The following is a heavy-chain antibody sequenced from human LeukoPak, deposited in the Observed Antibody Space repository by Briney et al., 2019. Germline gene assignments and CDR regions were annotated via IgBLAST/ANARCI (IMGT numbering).Heavy chain of an antibody. D-gene: IGHD5-18*01. J-gene: IGHJ4*02. CDR2: ISSSGSTI. V-gene: IGHV3-48*03. CDR3: ARYAPIQLWSFDY. CDR1: GVTFSSYE. Sequence: GGTLRLSCAASGVTFSSYEMNWVRQATGEGLEWVSYISSSGSTIYYADSVKGRFTISRDNAKNSLYLQMNSLRAEDTAVYYCARYAPIQLWSFDYWGQGTLVTVSS.